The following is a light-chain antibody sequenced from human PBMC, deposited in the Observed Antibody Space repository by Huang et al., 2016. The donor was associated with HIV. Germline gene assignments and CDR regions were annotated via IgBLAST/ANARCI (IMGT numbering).Light chain of an antibody. J-gene: IGKJ1*01. Sequence: EIVLTQSPATLSVSPVERATLSCRASQSINRNLAWYQQKYGQAPRLLISGASTRASGIPARFSGSGSRTEFTLTISSLQSEDFAVYYCQQYYHWPQTFGQGTKVEIK. CDR1: QSINRN. V-gene: IGKV3-15*01. CDR3: QQYYHWPQT. CDR2: GAS.